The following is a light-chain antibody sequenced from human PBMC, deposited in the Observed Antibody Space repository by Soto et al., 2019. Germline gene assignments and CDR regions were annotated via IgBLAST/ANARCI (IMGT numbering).Light chain of an antibody. CDR3: SSYTSSSATV. CDR1: TSDVGGYNY. V-gene: IGLV2-14*01. Sequence: QSVLTQPASVSGSPGQSITISCSGTTSDVGGYNYVSWYQQHPGKAPRLLIYEVTNRPSGVSHRFSGSKSGNTASLTISGLQAEDDAAYYCSSYTSSSATVFGGGTKLTVL. CDR2: EVT. J-gene: IGLJ2*01.